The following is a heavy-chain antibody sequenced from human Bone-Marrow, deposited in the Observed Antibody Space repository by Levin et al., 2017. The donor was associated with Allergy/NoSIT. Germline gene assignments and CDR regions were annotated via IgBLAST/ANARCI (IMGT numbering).Heavy chain of an antibody. V-gene: IGHV3-30*18. D-gene: IGHD6-13*01. J-gene: IGHJ6*03. CDR2: ISYDGSNK. CDR3: AKDGAGTQNYYYYYMDV. CDR1: GFTFSSYG. Sequence: GGSLRLSCAASGFTFSSYGMHWVRQAPGKGLEWVAVISYDGSNKYYADSVKGRFTISRDNSKNTLYLQMNSLRAEDTAVYYCAKDGAGTQNYYYYYMDVWGKGTTVTVSS.